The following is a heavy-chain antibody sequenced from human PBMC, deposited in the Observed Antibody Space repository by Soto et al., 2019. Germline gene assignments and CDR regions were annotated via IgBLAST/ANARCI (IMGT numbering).Heavy chain of an antibody. V-gene: IGHV1-2*04. CDR1: GDSFNDYY. Sequence: QVQLVQSGAEVRKPGASVTVSCRSSGDSFNDYYIHWVRQAPGQGFEGMGWINPNGGVTKYAQKFQGWVSMTRDTSIRTVYMQLSRLRSDETAVYYCARESGGATATLDYYYFDMDVWGTGTTVTVSS. CDR2: INPNGGVT. CDR3: ARESGGATATLDYYYFDMDV. J-gene: IGHJ6*03. D-gene: IGHD5-12*01.